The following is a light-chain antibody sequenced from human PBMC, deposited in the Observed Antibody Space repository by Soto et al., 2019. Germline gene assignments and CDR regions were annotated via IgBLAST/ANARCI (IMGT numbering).Light chain of an antibody. V-gene: IGKV3-15*01. CDR1: QSVSSN. CDR2: GAS. Sequence: EIVMTQSPAALSVSPGERATLSCRASQSVSSNLAWYQQKPGQAPRLLIYGASTRATGIPARFSGSGSGTEFTLTISSLQSEDSASYCCQQSYNFPRTFGQGTKVDIK. CDR3: QQSYNFPRT. J-gene: IGKJ1*01.